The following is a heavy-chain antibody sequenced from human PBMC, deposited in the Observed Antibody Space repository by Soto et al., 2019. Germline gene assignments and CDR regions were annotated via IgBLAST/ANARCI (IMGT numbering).Heavy chain of an antibody. CDR3: ARSGSGSGWL. Sequence: SETLSLTCTVSGGSVSSGRYYWSWIRQPPGKGLEWIGYIYYSGSTKYNPSLKSRVTISVDTSKNQFSLKLSSMTAADKAVYYCARSGSGSGWLGGQGTLVTVSS. D-gene: IGHD6-19*01. CDR1: GGSVSSGRYY. V-gene: IGHV4-61*01. J-gene: IGHJ4*02. CDR2: IYYSGST.